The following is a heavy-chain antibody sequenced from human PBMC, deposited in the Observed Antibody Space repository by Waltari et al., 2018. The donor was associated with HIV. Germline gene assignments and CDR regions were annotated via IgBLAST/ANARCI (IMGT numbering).Heavy chain of an antibody. CDR3: AREEGTTTRFDC. Sequence: EVQLVESGGGMVQPGGSLRLSCVASGFTFRAYSMNWVRQAPGKGLEWISFVSSSSATIYYADSVRGRFTISRDNANNSLSLQMNSLTADDTALYFCAREEGTTTRFDCWGQGALVSVSS. J-gene: IGHJ4*02. CDR1: GFTFRAYS. CDR2: VSSSSATI. D-gene: IGHD1-1*01. V-gene: IGHV3-48*04.